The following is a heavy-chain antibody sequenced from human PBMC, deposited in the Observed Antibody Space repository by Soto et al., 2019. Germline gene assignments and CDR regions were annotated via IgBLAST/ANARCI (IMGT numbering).Heavy chain of an antibody. D-gene: IGHD3-9*01. Sequence: QVQLVQSGSEVKKPGASVKVSCKSFGYSFTSFDVHWVRQASRQGLEWMGWMNPNSGNTDYAQRFQGRVTMTRNTAIHTAYMELNSLTSDATAVYYCARGDWFGNWLAPWGQGTLVTVSS. CDR3: ARGDWFGNWLAP. CDR1: GYSFTSFD. V-gene: IGHV1-8*02. CDR2: MNPNSGNT. J-gene: IGHJ5*02.